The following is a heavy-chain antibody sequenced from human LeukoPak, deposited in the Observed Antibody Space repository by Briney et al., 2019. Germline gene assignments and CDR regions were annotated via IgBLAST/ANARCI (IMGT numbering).Heavy chain of an antibody. J-gene: IGHJ4*02. D-gene: IGHD1-14*01. CDR2: ISSSSSYI. V-gene: IGHV3-21*01. Sequence: GGSLRLSCAASGFTFSSYAMSWVRQAPGKGLEWVSSISSSSSYIYYADSVKGRFTISRDNAKNSLYLQMNSLRAEDTAVYYCARENTDHPYYDFWGQGTLVTVSS. CDR1: GFTFSSYA. CDR3: ARENTDHPYYDF.